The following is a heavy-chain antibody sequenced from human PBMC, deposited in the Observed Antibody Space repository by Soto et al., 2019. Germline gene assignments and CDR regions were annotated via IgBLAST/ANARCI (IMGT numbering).Heavy chain of an antibody. D-gene: IGHD3-10*01. CDR3: ARDGVTMVRGVKNWFDP. V-gene: IGHV4-4*07. CDR2: IYTSGST. CDR1: GGSISSHY. Sequence: PSETLSLTCTVSGGSISSHYWSWIRQPAGKGLEWIGRIYTSGSTNYNPSLKSRVTMSVDTSKNQLSLKLSSVTAADTAVYYCARDGVTMVRGVKNWFDPWGQGTLVTVSS. J-gene: IGHJ5*02.